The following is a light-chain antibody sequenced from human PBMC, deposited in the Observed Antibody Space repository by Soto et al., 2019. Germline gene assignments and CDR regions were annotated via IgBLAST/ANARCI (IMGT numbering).Light chain of an antibody. J-gene: IGKJ1*01. V-gene: IGKV3-20*01. CDR2: GTS. CDR3: QQYGSSPWT. Sequence: ETVLTQSPGTLSLSPGERGTLSCRASQSVSSSYLAWYQQKPGQAPRLLIYGTSSRATGIPDRFSGSGSGTEFSLTISRLEPEDFALYYCQQYGSSPWTFGQGTKVEIK. CDR1: QSVSSSY.